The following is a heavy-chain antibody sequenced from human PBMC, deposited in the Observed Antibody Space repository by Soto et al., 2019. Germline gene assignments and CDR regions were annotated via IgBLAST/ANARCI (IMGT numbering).Heavy chain of an antibody. Sequence: GGSLRLSCAASGFTFSSYAMHWVRQAPGKGLEWVAVISYDGSNKYYADSVKGRFTISRDNSKNTLYLQMNSLRAEDAAVYCCPKGCSGSYYTAIYFDYWGQATLVTVSS. J-gene: IGHJ4*02. CDR3: PKGCSGSYYTAIYFDY. CDR1: GFTFSSYA. D-gene: IGHD3-10*02. V-gene: IGHV3-30-3*01. CDR2: ISYDGSNK.